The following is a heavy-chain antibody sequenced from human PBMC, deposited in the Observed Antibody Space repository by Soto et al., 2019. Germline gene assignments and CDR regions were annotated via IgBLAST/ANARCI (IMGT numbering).Heavy chain of an antibody. V-gene: IGHV1-69*12. J-gene: IGHJ6*02. Sequence: QVQLVQSGAEVKKPGSLVKVSCKASGGTFSSYAISWVRQAPGQGLEWMGGIIPIFGTANYAQKFQGRVTITADESTSTAYMELSSLRSEDTAVYYCARDECSGGSCYSGDYYYYGMDVWGQGTTVTVSS. CDR2: IIPIFGTA. CDR1: GGTFSSYA. D-gene: IGHD2-15*01. CDR3: ARDECSGGSCYSGDYYYYGMDV.